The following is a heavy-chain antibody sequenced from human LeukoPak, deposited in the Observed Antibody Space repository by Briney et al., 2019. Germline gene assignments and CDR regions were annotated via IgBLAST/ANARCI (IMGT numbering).Heavy chain of an antibody. J-gene: IGHJ3*02. CDR1: VDSISTYY. D-gene: IGHD3-10*01. V-gene: IGHV4-59*08. Sequence: SETLSLTCTVSVDSISTYYWTWIRQPPGKGLEWVGYIFNSGSTNYNPSLKSRVTLSVDTSKNQFSLKLSSVTAADTAVYYCASPRSIGAISPWPDAFDIWGQGTMVTVSS. CDR3: ASPRSIGAISPWPDAFDI. CDR2: IFNSGST.